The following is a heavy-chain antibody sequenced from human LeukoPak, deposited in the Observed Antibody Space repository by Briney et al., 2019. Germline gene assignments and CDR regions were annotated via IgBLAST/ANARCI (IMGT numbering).Heavy chain of an antibody. J-gene: IGHJ6*03. CDR3: ARVSGYCSSTSCYTSYYYYYMDV. D-gene: IGHD2-2*02. Sequence: ASVKLSCKASGSSCTDCYMHWVRQAPGQRLEWIRWINLNNGYIKSAQKFQGRVTMTRDTSISTAYMELSRLRSDDTAVYYCARVSGYCSSTSCYTSYYYYYMDVWGKGTTVTVS. CDR2: INLNNGYI. V-gene: IGHV1-2*02. CDR1: GSSCTDCY.